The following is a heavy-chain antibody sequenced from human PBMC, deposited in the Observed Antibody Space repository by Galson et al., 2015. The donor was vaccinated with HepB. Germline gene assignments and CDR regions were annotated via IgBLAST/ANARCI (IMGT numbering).Heavy chain of an antibody. V-gene: IGHV1-3*01. CDR2: INAGNGNT. CDR3: ARDPIVGATVGGAFDY. D-gene: IGHD1-26*01. J-gene: IGHJ4*02. Sequence: SVKVSCKASGYTFTSYAMHWVRQAPGQRLEWMGWINAGNGNTKYSQKFQGRVTITRDTSASTAYMELSSLRSEDTAVYYCARDPIVGATVGGAFDYWGQGTLVTVSS. CDR1: GYTFTSYA.